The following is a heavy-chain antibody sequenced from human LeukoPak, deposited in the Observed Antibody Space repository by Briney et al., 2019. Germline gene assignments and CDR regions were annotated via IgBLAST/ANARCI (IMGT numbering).Heavy chain of an antibody. V-gene: IGHV4-38-2*01. D-gene: IGHD3-22*01. CDR3: ARWLGNGFDM. Sequence: SETLSLACSVSAYSINTNSYWAWIRQPPGKGLEWIGSSHHGGNTYYHPSPKSRVTISIDTSKNQFSLNLYSVTAADTAVYYCARWLGNGFDMWGQGTVVTVSS. J-gene: IGHJ3*02. CDR2: SHHGGNT. CDR1: AYSINTNSY.